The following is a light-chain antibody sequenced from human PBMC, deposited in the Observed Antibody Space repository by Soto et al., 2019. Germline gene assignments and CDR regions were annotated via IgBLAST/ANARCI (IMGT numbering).Light chain of an antibody. CDR3: AAWDDSLSGRV. J-gene: IGLJ3*02. Sequence: QSVLTQPPSASGTPGQRVPISCSGSSSNIGSNYVYWYQQLPGTAPKLLIYSNNQRTSGVPDRFSGSKSGTSASLAISGLRSEDEADYYCAAWDDSLSGRVFGGGTKLTVL. V-gene: IGLV1-47*02. CDR1: SSNIGSNY. CDR2: SNN.